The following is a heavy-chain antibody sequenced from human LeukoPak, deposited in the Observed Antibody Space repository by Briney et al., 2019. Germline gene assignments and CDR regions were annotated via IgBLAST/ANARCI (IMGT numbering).Heavy chain of an antibody. D-gene: IGHD3-22*01. Sequence: GGSLRLSCAASGFTFSNYGMYWVRQAPGKGLEWVTVIWCDGSNKYYADSVKGRFTVSRDNSKNTLYLQMNSLRAEDTAVYYCARDAFYYDSNGYYRFYFYYYMDVWGKGTTVTISS. CDR2: IWCDGSNK. V-gene: IGHV3-33*07. J-gene: IGHJ6*03. CDR3: ARDAFYYDSNGYYRFYFYYYMDV. CDR1: GFTFSNYG.